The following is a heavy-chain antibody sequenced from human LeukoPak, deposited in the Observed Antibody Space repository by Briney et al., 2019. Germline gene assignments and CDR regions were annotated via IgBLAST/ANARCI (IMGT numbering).Heavy chain of an antibody. CDR1: GFTFDDYA. V-gene: IGHV3-9*01. Sequence: PGRSLRLSCAASGFTFDDYAMHWVRQAPGKGLEWVSGISWNSGSIGYADSVKGRFAISRDNAKNSLYLQMNSLRAEDTAVYYCARDKYTNSWSGSNFDHWGQGTLVTVSS. D-gene: IGHD6-13*01. J-gene: IGHJ4*02. CDR3: ARDKYTNSWSGSNFDH. CDR2: ISWNSGSI.